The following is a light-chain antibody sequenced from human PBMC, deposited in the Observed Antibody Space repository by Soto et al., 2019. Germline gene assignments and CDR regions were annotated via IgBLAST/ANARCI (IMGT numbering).Light chain of an antibody. CDR3: SSYTTTSTWV. CDR1: ITDVGSSNY. CDR2: DVS. V-gene: IGLV2-14*01. Sequence: QSALTQPASVFGSPGQSITISCTGAITDVGSSNYVSWYKQHPGKAPKLMIYDVSNRPSGVSNRFSGSKSGNTASLTISGLQAEDEADYYCSSYTTTSTWVFGGGTNVTV. J-gene: IGLJ2*01.